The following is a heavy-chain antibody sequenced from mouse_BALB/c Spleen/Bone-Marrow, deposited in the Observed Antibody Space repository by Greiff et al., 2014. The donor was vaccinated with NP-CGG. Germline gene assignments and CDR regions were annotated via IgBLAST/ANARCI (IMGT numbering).Heavy chain of an antibody. Sequence: VQLQQSGAELVEPGASVKLSCSASGFNIKDTYMHWVKQRPEQGLEWIGRIDPANGNTKYDPKFQDKATITADTSSNTVDLQLSSLTFEDTAVYYCARQEFALYWYFDVWGAGTTVTVSS. V-gene: IGHV14-3*02. CDR1: GFNIKDTY. D-gene: IGHD1-3*01. CDR3: ARQEFALYWYFDV. CDR2: IDPANGNT. J-gene: IGHJ1*01.